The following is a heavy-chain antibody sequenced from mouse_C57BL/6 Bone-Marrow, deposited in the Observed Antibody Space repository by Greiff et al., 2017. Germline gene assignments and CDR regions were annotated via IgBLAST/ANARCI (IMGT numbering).Heavy chain of an antibody. V-gene: IGHV14-4*01. CDR3: TTSPNYDY. J-gene: IGHJ2*01. CDR1: GFNIKDDY. Sequence: VQLQQSGAELVRPGASVKLSCTASGFNIKDDYMHWVKQRPEQGLEWIGWIDSENGDTEYASKFQGKATITADTSSNTAYLQLSSLTSEDTAVYYCTTSPNYDYWGQGTTLTVSS. D-gene: IGHD2-1*01. CDR2: IDSENGDT.